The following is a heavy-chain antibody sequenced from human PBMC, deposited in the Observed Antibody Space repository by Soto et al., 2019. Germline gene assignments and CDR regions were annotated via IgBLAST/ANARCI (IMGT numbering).Heavy chain of an antibody. Sequence: QVQLVESGGGVVQPGRSLRVSCAASGFTFSDYGMHWVRQAPGKGLEWVAFIWSDGSKKKYADSVKGRFTVSRDNSNNTLYLQMNSLTDEDTAVYYCAREHLPDYGSGSYYPHWGQGTLVTVSS. V-gene: IGHV3-33*01. CDR1: GFTFSDYG. D-gene: IGHD3-10*01. CDR2: IWSDGSKK. J-gene: IGHJ4*02. CDR3: AREHLPDYGSGSYYPH.